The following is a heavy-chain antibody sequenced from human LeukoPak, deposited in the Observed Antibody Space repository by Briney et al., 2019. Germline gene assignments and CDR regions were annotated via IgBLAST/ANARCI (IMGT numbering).Heavy chain of an antibody. CDR2: ISSSTSTI. V-gene: IGHV3-48*04. D-gene: IGHD2-2*01. CDR1: GFTFSFYS. CDR3: ARSADCSSTSCQNFDY. Sequence: GGSLRLSCAASGFTFSFYSMNWVRQAPGKGLEWVSYISSSTSTIYYADSVKGRFSISRDNAKNSLYLQMYSLSAEDTAVYYCARSADCSSTSCQNFDYWGQGTLVTVSS. J-gene: IGHJ4*02.